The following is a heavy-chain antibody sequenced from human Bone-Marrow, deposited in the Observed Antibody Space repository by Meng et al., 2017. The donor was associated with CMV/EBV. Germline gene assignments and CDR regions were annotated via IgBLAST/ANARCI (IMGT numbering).Heavy chain of an antibody. Sequence: TCTFSGCSLRTPEMGVGWIRQPPGKALEWLAVIYWDDDRRYSPSLKSRLTITKDTSKNQVVLTITDMDPVDTATYYCAHRPYASPFDPWGQGTLVTVSS. CDR3: AHRPYASPFDP. V-gene: IGHV2-5*02. D-gene: IGHD2-8*01. CDR1: GCSLRTPEMG. CDR2: IYWDDDR. J-gene: IGHJ5*02.